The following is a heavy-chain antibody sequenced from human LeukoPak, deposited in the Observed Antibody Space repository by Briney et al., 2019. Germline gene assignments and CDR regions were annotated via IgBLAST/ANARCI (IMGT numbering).Heavy chain of an antibody. CDR2: MSPNSGDT. D-gene: IGHD7-27*01. CDR3: VRTPPNWGFDY. Sequence: ASVKVSCKASGYTFTAHDINWVRQATGQGLEWLGWMSPNSGDTGYAQKFQGRVTMTSDSSISTAYMELSSLRSEDTAVYYCVRTPPNWGFDYWGQGTLVTVSS. CDR1: GYTFTAHD. V-gene: IGHV1-8*01. J-gene: IGHJ4*02.